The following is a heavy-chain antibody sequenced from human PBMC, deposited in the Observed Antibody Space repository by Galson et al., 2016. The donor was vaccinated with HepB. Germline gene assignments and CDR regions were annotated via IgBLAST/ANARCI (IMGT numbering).Heavy chain of an antibody. D-gene: IGHD3-22*01. CDR1: GFTFRSHA. V-gene: IGHV3-23*01. Sequence: SLRLSCAASGFTFRSHAMSWVRQAPGRGLEWVSSITAGSTSTFYADSVKGRFTMSRDNSKNTLYLQMNSLRAEDTAIYCCAGDPASFYYDSRFHPHDYWGQGTLVTVSP. CDR2: ITAGSTST. J-gene: IGHJ4*02. CDR3: AGDPASFYYDSRFHPHDY.